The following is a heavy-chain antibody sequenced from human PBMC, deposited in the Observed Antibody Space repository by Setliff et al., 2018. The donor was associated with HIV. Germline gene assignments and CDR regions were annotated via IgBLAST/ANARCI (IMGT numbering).Heavy chain of an antibody. Sequence: PSETLSLTCTVSGGSIRGHYWSWMRQPPGKALEWVGYLCYGETTNYNPSLKSRVTISGDTSRNEFSLKLNSVTAADTAVYSCARGPVYCGGRGDNCHGFQYWAQGTLVTVSS. CDR2: LCYGETT. V-gene: IGHV4-59*11. CDR3: ARGPVYCGGRGDNCHGFQY. D-gene: IGHD2-21*01. CDR1: GGSIRGHY. J-gene: IGHJ1*01.